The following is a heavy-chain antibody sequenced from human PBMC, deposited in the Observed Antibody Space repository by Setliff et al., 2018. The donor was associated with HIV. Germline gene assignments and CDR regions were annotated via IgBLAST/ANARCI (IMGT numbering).Heavy chain of an antibody. CDR1: GFTFSNYW. CDR2: INEDGSIT. Sequence: GGSLRLSCAASGFTFSNYWMNWVRQAPGKGLVWVSRINEDGSITTYADSVEGRFTISRDNAKNTVYLQMTSLTAEDTAVYYCVKDGDYRNGDYDAFDIWGQGTMVTVSS. CDR3: VKDGDYRNGDYDAFDI. J-gene: IGHJ3*02. D-gene: IGHD4-17*01. V-gene: IGHV3-74*03.